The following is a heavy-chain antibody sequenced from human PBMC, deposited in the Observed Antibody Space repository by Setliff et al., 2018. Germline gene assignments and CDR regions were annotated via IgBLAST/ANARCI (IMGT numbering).Heavy chain of an antibody. CDR3: ARLGGYSYGLFRN. D-gene: IGHD5-18*01. CDR2: IYYSGST. Sequence: SETLSLTCTVSGGSISSYYWSWIRQPAGKGLEWIGSIYYSGSTYYNPSLKSRVTISVDTSKNQFSLKLSSVTAADTAVYYCARLGGYSYGLFRNWGQGTLVTVSS. V-gene: IGHV4-4*07. CDR1: GGSISSYY. J-gene: IGHJ4*02.